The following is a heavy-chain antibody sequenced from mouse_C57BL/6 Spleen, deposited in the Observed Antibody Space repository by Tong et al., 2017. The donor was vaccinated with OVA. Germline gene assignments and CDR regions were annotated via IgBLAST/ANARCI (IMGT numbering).Heavy chain of an antibody. CDR1: GFTFSSYG. Sequence: EVQLQESGGGLVQPGGSLKLSCAASGFTFSSYGMSWVRQTPDKRLEWVATISSGGSYTYYPDSVKGRFTISRDNAKNTLYLQMSSLRSEDTAMYYCARREITLFAYWGQGTLVTVSA. D-gene: IGHD1-1*01. V-gene: IGHV5-6*03. J-gene: IGHJ3*01. CDR2: ISSGGSYT. CDR3: ARREITLFAY.